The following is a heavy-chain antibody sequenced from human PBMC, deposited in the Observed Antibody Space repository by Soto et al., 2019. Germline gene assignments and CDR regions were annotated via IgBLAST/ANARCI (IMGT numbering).Heavy chain of an antibody. D-gene: IGHD2-15*01. Sequence: GESLKISCKGSGYSFTSYWIGWVRQMPGKGLEWMGITYPGDSDTRYSPSFQGQVTISADKSISTAYLQWSSLKASDTAMYYCARLGSTHKLWGRYYYGMDVWGQGTTVTVSS. CDR2: TYPGDSDT. V-gene: IGHV5-51*01. CDR3: ARLGSTHKLWGRYYYGMDV. J-gene: IGHJ6*02. CDR1: GYSFTSYW.